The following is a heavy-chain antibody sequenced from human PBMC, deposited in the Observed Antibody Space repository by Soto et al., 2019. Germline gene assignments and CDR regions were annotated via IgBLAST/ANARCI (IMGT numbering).Heavy chain of an antibody. J-gene: IGHJ4*02. CDR2: ISYDGSNK. D-gene: IGHD6-13*01. V-gene: IGHV3-30*18. CDR1: GFTFSSYG. CDR3: AKDLDGYSSSWYLAY. Sequence: QVQLVESGGGVVQPGRSLRLSCAASGFTFSSYGMHWVRQAPGKGLEWVAVISYDGSNKYYADSVKGRFTISRDNSKNTLYLQTNSLRAEDTAVYYCAKDLDGYSSSWYLAYWGQGTLVTVSS.